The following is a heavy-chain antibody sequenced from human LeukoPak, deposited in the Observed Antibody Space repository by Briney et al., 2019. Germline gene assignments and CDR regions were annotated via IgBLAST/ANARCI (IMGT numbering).Heavy chain of an antibody. V-gene: IGHV3-43D*03. CDR1: GFTFVDYA. CDR3: ARDQGGSYYAD. CDR2: ISWDGGGS. D-gene: IGHD1-26*01. J-gene: IGHJ4*02. Sequence: RGSLRLSCAASGFTFVDYAMHWVRQAPGKGLEWVSLISWDGGGSYDAYSVKGRFSISRDNSKNSLYLQMSSLRAEDTAVYYCARDQGGSYYADWGQGTLVTVSS.